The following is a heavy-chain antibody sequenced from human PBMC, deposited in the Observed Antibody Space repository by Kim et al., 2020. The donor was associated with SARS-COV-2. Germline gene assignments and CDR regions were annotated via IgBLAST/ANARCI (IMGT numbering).Heavy chain of an antibody. CDR2: IYSSGLT. J-gene: IGHJ5*02. D-gene: IGHD4-17*01. V-gene: IGHV4-39*07. Sequence: SETLSLTCSVSGDSISSSVYYWGWVRQPPGKGLEWLGSIYSSGLTLYNPSLKSRVTISVDTPKNQFSLKLKSVTAAETAFYYCTSRLYGTDIYGRGWFDP. CDR1: GDSISSSVYY. CDR3: TSRLYGTDIYGRGWFDP.